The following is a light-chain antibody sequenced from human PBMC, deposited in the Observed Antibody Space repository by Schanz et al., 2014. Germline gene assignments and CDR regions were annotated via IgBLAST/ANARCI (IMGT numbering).Light chain of an antibody. J-gene: IGLJ2*01. CDR2: EVS. Sequence: SALTQPPSASGSPGQSVTISCTGTSSDVGGYNYVSWYQQHPGKAPKLMISEVSKRPSGVPDRFSGSKSGNTASLTVSGLQAEDEADYYCQSYDSSLSALFGGGTKLTVL. V-gene: IGLV2-8*01. CDR3: QSYDSSLSAL. CDR1: SSDVGGYNY.